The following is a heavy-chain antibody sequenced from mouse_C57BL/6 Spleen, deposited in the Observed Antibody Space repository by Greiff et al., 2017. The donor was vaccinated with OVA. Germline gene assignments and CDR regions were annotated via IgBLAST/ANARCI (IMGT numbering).Heavy chain of an antibody. D-gene: IGHD1-1*01. J-gene: IGHJ2*01. Sequence: QVQLQQPGAELVMPGASVKLSCKASGYTFTSYWMHWVKQRPGQGLEWIGEIDPSDSYTNYNQKFKGKSTLTVDKSSSTAYMQLSSLTSEDAAVYYCASRPGRSSSFDYWGQGTTLTVSS. CDR1: GYTFTSYW. CDR3: ASRPGRSSSFDY. CDR2: IDPSDSYT. V-gene: IGHV1-69*01.